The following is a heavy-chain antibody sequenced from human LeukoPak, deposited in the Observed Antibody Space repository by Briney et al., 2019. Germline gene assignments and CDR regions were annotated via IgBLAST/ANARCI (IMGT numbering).Heavy chain of an antibody. D-gene: IGHD6-19*01. V-gene: IGHV5-51*01. CDR2: IYPGDSDT. CDR3: ARVPLRGSSGWYGDVYGALWFDP. CDR1: GYSFTSYW. J-gene: IGHJ5*02. Sequence: GESLKISCKGSGYSFTSYWIGWVRQMPGKGLEWMGIIYPGDSDTRYSPSFQGQVTISADKSISTAYLQWSSLKASDTAMYYCARVPLRGSSGWYGDVYGALWFDPWGQGTLVTVSS.